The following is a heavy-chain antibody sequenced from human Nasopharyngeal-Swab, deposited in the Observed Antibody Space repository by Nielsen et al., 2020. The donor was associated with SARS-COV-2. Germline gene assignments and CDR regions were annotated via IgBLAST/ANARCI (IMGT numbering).Heavy chain of an antibody. CDR3: ARDREELRYFDWLPSNWFDP. V-gene: IGHV3-53*01. CDR2: IYSGGST. Sequence: GGSLRLSCAASGFTVSSNYMSWVRQAPGKGLEWVPVIYSGGSTYYADSVKGRFTISRDNAKNSLYLQMNSLRAEDTAVYYCARDREELRYFDWLPSNWFDPWGQGTLVTVSS. CDR1: GFTVSSNY. J-gene: IGHJ5*02. D-gene: IGHD3-9*01.